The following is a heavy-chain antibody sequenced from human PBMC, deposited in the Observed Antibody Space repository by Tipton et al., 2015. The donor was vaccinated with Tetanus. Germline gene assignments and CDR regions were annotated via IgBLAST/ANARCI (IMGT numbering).Heavy chain of an antibody. J-gene: IGHJ4*02. V-gene: IGHV4-30-2*01. D-gene: IGHD3-10*01. CDR3: ARVVIWFGAPPSHFDY. Sequence: TLSLTCAVSGGSISSGGYSWSWIRQPPGKGLEWIGYIYHSGSTYHNPSLRSRVTISVDRSKNQFSLKLSSVTAADTAVYYCARVVIWFGAPPSHFDYWGQGTLVTVSS. CDR1: GGSISSGGYS. CDR2: IYHSGST.